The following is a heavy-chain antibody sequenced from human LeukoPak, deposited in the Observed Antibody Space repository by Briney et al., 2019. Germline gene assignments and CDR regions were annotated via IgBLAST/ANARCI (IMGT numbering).Heavy chain of an antibody. V-gene: IGHV4-59*08. CDR3: ARHYYDSSGYYYSSSFDP. CDR1: GGSISSDY. Sequence: PSETLSLTCTVSGGSISSDYWSWIRQPPGKGLDWIGYIYYSGSTNYNPSLKSRVTISVDSSKNQFSLRLGSVTAADTAVYYCARHYYDSSGYYYSSSFDPWGQGTLVTVSS. D-gene: IGHD3-22*01. CDR2: IYYSGST. J-gene: IGHJ5*02.